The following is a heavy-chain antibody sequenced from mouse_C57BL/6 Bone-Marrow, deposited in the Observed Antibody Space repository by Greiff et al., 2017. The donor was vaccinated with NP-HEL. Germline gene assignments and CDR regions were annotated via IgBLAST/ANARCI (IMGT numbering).Heavy chain of an antibody. V-gene: IGHV5-16*01. Sequence: EVQVVESEGGLVQPGSSMKLSCTASGFTFSDYYMAWVRQVPEKGLEWVANINSDGSSTYYLDSLKSRFIISRDNAKNILYLQMSSLKSEDTATYYCARGLIATVVATDYAMDYWGQGTSVTVSS. CDR3: ARGLIATVVATDYAMDY. CDR2: INSDGSST. CDR1: GFTFSDYY. D-gene: IGHD1-1*01. J-gene: IGHJ4*01.